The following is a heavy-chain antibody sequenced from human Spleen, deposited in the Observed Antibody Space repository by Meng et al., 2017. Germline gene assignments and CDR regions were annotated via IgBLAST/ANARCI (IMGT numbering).Heavy chain of an antibody. CDR1: GGTFSSYA. J-gene: IGHJ4*02. V-gene: IGHV1-69*05. CDR3: ARLYYDSSGYPALDY. CDR2: IIPIFGTA. Sequence: SVKVSCKASGGTFSSYAISWVRQAPGQGLDWMGGIIPIFGTANYAQKFQGRVTITTDESTSTAYMELSSLRSEDTAVYYCARLYYDSSGYPALDYWGQGTLVTVSS. D-gene: IGHD3-22*01.